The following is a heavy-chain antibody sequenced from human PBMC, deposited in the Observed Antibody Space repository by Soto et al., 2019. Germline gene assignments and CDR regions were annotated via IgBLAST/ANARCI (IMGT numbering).Heavy chain of an antibody. CDR1: GFTFSSYG. Sequence: PGGSLRLSCAASGFTFSSYGMHWVRQAPGKGLEWVAVIWYDGSNKYYADSVKGRFTISRDNSKNTLYLQMNSLRAEDTAVYYCARDLLQQQRYYGMDVWGQGTTVTVSS. D-gene: IGHD6-13*01. CDR3: ARDLLQQQRYYGMDV. J-gene: IGHJ6*02. CDR2: IWYDGSNK. V-gene: IGHV3-33*01.